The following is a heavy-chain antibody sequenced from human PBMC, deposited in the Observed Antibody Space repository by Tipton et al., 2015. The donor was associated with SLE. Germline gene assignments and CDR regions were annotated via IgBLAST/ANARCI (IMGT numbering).Heavy chain of an antibody. Sequence: TLSLTCTVSGGSISIRSYYWAWIRQPPGKGLECIGNINYSGTASYNPSLKSRVTMSVDTSQNQFSLTLRSVTAADTGVYYCARTGAYSNFYYYYYMDVWGEGTTVTVSS. CDR1: GGSISIRSYY. CDR2: INYSGTA. J-gene: IGHJ6*03. V-gene: IGHV4-39*07. CDR3: ARTGAYSNFYYYYYMDV. D-gene: IGHD4-11*01.